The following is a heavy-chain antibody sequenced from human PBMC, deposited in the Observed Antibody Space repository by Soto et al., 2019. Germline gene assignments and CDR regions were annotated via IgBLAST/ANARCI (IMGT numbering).Heavy chain of an antibody. J-gene: IGHJ4*02. CDR1: GFSFSNAW. CDR3: TTGSVEGY. Sequence: GSLRLSCAASGFSFSNAWMNWVRQAPGKGLEWVGRIKIKSDGGATDYAAPVKGRFTISRDDSKKMLYLQMNSLKSEDTAVYYCTTGSVEGYWGQGTLVTVSS. D-gene: IGHD3-3*01. V-gene: IGHV3-15*07. CDR2: IKIKSDGGAT.